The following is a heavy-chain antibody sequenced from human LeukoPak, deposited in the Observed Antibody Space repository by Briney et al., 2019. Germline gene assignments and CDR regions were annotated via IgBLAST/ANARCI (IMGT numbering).Heavy chain of an antibody. CDR2: IYYSGST. CDR3: ARPRITMVRGVISGWFDP. V-gene: IGHV4-30-4*01. CDR1: GGSISSGDYY. D-gene: IGHD3-10*01. Sequence: PSETLFLTCTVSGGSISSGDYYWSWIRQPPGKGLEWIGYIYYSGSTYYNPSLKSRVTISVDTSKNQFSLKLSSVTAADTAVYYCARPRITMVRGVISGWFDPWGQGTLVTVSS. J-gene: IGHJ5*02.